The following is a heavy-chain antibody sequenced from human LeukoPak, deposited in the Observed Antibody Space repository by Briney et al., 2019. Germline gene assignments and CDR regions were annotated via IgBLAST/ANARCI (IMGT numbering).Heavy chain of an antibody. CDR3: ASAPQVDYGDYQTYYFDF. J-gene: IGHJ4*02. CDR1: GFTFSSYW. V-gene: IGHV3-74*01. D-gene: IGHD4-17*01. CDR2: INSDGSST. Sequence: PGGSLRLSCAASGFTFSSYWMHWVSHAPGKGLVWVSRINSDGSSTSYADSVKGRFTISRHNAKNTLYLQMNSLRAEDTAVYYCASAPQVDYGDYQTYYFDFWGQGTLVTVSS.